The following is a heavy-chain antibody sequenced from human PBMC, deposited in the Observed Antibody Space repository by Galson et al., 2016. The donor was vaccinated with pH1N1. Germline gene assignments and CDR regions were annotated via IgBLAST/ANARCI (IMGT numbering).Heavy chain of an antibody. D-gene: IGHD4-17*01. CDR2: IDWDDDK. V-gene: IGHV2-70*01. Sequence: PALVKPTQTLTLTCTFSGFSLSTSGMCVSWIRQPPGKALEWLALIDWDDDKYYTTSLKTRPTISKDTSKNQVVLTMTNMDPVDTGTYYCVRFLYGDYLGDFDYWGQGTLVTVSS. J-gene: IGHJ4*02. CDR1: GFSLSTSGMC. CDR3: VRFLYGDYLGDFDY.